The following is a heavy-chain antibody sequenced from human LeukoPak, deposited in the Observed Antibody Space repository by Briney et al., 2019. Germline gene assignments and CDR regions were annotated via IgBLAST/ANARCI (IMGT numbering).Heavy chain of an antibody. CDR1: GYTFTGYY. Sequence: GASVKVSCKASGYTFTGYYMHWVRQAPGQGLEWMGWINPNSGGTNYAQKFQGRVTMTRDTSISTAYMELSRLRSDDTAMYYCAKDQGRGYTYGLYYFDYWAREPWSPSPQ. CDR2: INPNSGGT. D-gene: IGHD5-18*01. J-gene: IGHJ4*02. V-gene: IGHV1-2*02. CDR3: AKDQGRGYTYGLYYFDY.